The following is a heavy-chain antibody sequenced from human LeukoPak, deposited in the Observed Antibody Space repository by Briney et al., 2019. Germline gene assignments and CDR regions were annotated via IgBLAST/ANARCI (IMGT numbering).Heavy chain of an antibody. J-gene: IGHJ5*02. CDR2: IYPGDSHT. D-gene: IGHD1-1*01. V-gene: IGHV5-51*01. Sequence: GESLKISCQGSAYTFSSYWIGWVRQMPGKGLEWMGIIYPGDSHTRYSPSFQGQVTISADKSISTAYLQWSSLKASDTGMYYCAITTANWFDPWGQGTLVTVSS. CDR1: AYTFSSYW. CDR3: AITTANWFDP.